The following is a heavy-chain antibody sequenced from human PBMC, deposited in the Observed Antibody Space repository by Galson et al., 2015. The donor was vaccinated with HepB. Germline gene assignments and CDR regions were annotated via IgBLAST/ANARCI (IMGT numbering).Heavy chain of an antibody. D-gene: IGHD2-15*01. CDR2: IKQDESEK. Sequence: SLRLSCAASGFTFSGYWMGWVRQAPGKGLEWVAGIKQDESEKYYLDSVKGRFTISRDNAKSSLYLQMNSLRAEDTAVYYCARDSDTPGDYWGQGTLVTVSS. V-gene: IGHV3-7*01. CDR1: GFTFSGYW. CDR3: ARDSDTPGDY. J-gene: IGHJ4*02.